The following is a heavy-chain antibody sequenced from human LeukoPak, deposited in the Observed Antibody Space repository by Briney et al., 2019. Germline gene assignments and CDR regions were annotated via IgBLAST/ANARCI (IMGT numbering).Heavy chain of an antibody. Sequence: ASVKVSCKASGGTFSSYAISWVRQAPGQGLEWMGGIIPIFGTANYAQKFQGRVTITADESTSTAYMELSSLRSEDTAVYYCARVGEDVRYYCDSSGYYYIYWGQGTLVTVSS. V-gene: IGHV1-69*13. D-gene: IGHD3-22*01. J-gene: IGHJ4*02. CDR1: GGTFSSYA. CDR3: ARVGEDVRYYCDSSGYYYIY. CDR2: IIPIFGTA.